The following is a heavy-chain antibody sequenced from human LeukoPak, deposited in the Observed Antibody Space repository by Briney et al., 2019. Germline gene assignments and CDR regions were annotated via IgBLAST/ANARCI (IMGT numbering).Heavy chain of an antibody. CDR1: GFTFSSYE. J-gene: IGHJ4*02. V-gene: IGHV3-48*03. D-gene: IGHD5-24*01. Sequence: SGGSLRLSCAASGFTFSSYEMNWVRQAPGEGLEWVSYISSSGNIIYYADSLKGRFTISRDNAKNSLYLQMNSLSAEDTGVYYCARCKRGGYNDYWGQGTLVTVSA. CDR3: ARCKRGGYNDY. CDR2: ISSSGNII.